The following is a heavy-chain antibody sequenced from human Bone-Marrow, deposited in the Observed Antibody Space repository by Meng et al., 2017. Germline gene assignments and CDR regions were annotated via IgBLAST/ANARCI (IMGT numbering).Heavy chain of an antibody. V-gene: IGHV4-34*01. CDR2: INHSGST. J-gene: IGHJ4*02. CDR1: GWSFSDYY. D-gene: IGHD4-11*01. CDR3: ARGPTTMAHDFDY. Sequence: QVEQTRWGVVLLMPSDTLSLTCCVAGWSFSDYYRGWIRQPPGKGLEWIGEINHSGSTNYNPSLESRATISVDTSQNNLSLKLSSVTAADSAVYYCARGPTTMAHDFDYWGQGTLVTVSS.